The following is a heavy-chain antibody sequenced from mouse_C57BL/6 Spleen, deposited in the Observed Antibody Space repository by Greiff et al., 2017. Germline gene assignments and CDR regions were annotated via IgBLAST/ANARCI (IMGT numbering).Heavy chain of an antibody. V-gene: IGHV1-42*01. CDR3: ASGDYYYGSSYVGY. J-gene: IGHJ2*01. CDR1: GYSFTGYY. CDR2: INPSTGGT. Sequence: VQLQQSGPELVKPGASVKISCKASGYSFTGYYMNWVKQSPEKSLGWIGEINPSTGGTTYNQKFKAKATLTVDKSSSTAYMQLKSLTSEDSAVYYCASGDYYYGSSYVGYWGQGTTLTVSS. D-gene: IGHD1-1*01.